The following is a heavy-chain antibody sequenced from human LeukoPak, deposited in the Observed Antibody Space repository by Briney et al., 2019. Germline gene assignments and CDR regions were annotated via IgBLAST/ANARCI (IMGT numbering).Heavy chain of an antibody. CDR1: GFTFDDYA. J-gene: IGHJ3*02. Sequence: GGSLRLSCAASGFTFDDYAMHWVRQAPGKGLEWVSGISWNSGSIGYADSVKGRFTISRDNAKNSLYLQMNSLRAEDMALYYCAKDKDWNAHGAFDIWGQGTMVTVSS. D-gene: IGHD1-1*01. CDR3: AKDKDWNAHGAFDI. V-gene: IGHV3-9*03. CDR2: ISWNSGSI.